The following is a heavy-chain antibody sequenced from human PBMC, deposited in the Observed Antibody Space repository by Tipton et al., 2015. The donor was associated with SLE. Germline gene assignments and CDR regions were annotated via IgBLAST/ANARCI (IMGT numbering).Heavy chain of an antibody. CDR3: ARENRIAVAGYYYMDV. V-gene: IGHV5-10-1*01. CDR2: IDPLDSYT. Sequence: VQLVQSGAEVKKPGESLRISCKGSGYSFTSYWISWVRQMPGKGLEWMGRIDPLDSYTNYSPSFQGHVTISADKSISTAYLQWSSLKASDTAVYYCARENRIAVAGYYYMDVWGKGTTVTVSS. J-gene: IGHJ6*03. CDR1: GYSFTSYW. D-gene: IGHD6-19*01.